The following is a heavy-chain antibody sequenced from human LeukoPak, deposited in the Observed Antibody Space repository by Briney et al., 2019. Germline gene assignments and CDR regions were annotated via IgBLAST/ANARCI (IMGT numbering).Heavy chain of an antibody. CDR1: GFTVTSNY. CDR2: IYSGGST. CDR3: ASDTRRDSRTWYGGFDY. D-gene: IGHD6-13*01. V-gene: IGHV3-66*01. J-gene: IGHJ4*02. Sequence: PGGSLRLSCAASGFTVTSNYVSWVRQAPREVLEWVSVIYSGGSTYYADSVKGRFTISRDNSKNTLYLQMNSLRAEDTAVYYCASDTRRDSRTWYGGFDYWGQGTRVTVSS.